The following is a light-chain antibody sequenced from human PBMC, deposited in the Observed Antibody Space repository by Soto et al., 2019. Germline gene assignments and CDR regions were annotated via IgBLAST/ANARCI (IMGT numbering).Light chain of an antibody. CDR1: QSVTSN. J-gene: IGKJ2*01. CDR3: HQYITCSPAYT. V-gene: IGKV3-15*01. Sequence: EIVLTQSPATLSVSPGERATLSCRASQSVTSNLAWYQQKPGQAPRLLIYGASTRATGIPARFSGSGYGTEFTPTTTRLRVEIFAVYHCHQYITCSPAYTFGRGAKLEIK. CDR2: GAS.